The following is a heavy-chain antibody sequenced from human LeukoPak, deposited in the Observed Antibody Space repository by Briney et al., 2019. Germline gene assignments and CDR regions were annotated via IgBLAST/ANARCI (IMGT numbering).Heavy chain of an antibody. CDR1: GGSISSSSYY. J-gene: IGHJ4*02. CDR3: ARAYSGYDSSGYYPFDY. CDR2: IYYSGST. Sequence: SETLSLTCTVSGGSISSSSYYWGWIRQPPGKGLEWIGSIYYSGSTYYNPSLKSRVTISVDTSKNQFSLKLSSVTAADTAVYYCARAYSGYDSSGYYPFDYWGQGTLVTVSS. D-gene: IGHD3-22*01. V-gene: IGHV4-39*01.